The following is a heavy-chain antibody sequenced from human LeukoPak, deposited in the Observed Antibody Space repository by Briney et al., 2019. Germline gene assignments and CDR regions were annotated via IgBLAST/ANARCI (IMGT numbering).Heavy chain of an antibody. V-gene: IGHV3-15*01. CDR2: IKRKTDGGTT. CDR1: GFTLRNAW. Sequence: GGSLSLSCAASGFTLRNAWKICVRQAPGKGLEWVGRIKRKTDGGTTDYAAAVKGRFTISRDDSINTLYLQMNSLKTEDTAVYYCTTDRPGRGGYYYWGQGTMVTVSS. D-gene: IGHD3-22*01. CDR3: TTDRPGRGGYYY. J-gene: IGHJ3*01.